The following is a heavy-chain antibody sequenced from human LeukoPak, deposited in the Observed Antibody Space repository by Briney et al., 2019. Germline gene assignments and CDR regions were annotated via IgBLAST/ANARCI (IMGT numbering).Heavy chain of an antibody. CDR1: GYTFTSYD. CDR3: ARMRRVKYSGSYYFDY. CDR2: MNPNSGNT. J-gene: IGHJ4*02. V-gene: IGHV1-8*01. D-gene: IGHD1-26*01. Sequence: VSVKVSCKASGYTFTSYDINWVRQATGQGLEWMGWMNPNSGNTGYAQKFQGRVTMTRNTSISTAYMELSSLRSEDTAVYYCARMRRVKYSGSYYFDYWGQGTLVTVSS.